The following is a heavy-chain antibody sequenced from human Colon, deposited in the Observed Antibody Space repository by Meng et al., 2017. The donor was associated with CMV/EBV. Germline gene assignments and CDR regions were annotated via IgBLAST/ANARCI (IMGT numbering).Heavy chain of an antibody. V-gene: IGHV1-2*02. CDR2: INPNRGGT. CDR1: EYTFTGYD. D-gene: IGHD3-3*01. Sequence: SEYTFTGYDMHRVRHAPGQGLAWLGGINPNRGGTNYAQKPQGRVTMTRDTSISTADMELSRLRSDDTAVYDCARVPLLRFLEWDFVYWGQGTLVTVSS. CDR3: ARVPLLRFLEWDFVY. J-gene: IGHJ4*02.